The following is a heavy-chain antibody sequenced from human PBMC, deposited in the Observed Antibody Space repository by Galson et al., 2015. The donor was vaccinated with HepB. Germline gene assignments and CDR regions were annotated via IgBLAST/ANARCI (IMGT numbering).Heavy chain of an antibody. V-gene: IGHV3-11*01. CDR1: GFTFSDYY. Sequence: LRLSCAASGFTFSDYYMSWIRQAPGKGLEWVSYISGRSGSNIYYADSVKGRFTISRDNAGKSLYLQMNSLRAEDTAVYYCARRYNWNYYFQYWGQGTLVTVSS. CDR3: ARRYNWNYYFQY. CDR2: ISGRSGSNI. J-gene: IGHJ4*02. D-gene: IGHD1-7*01.